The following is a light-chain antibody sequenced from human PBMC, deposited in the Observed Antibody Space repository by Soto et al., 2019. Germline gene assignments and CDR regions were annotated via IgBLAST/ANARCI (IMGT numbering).Light chain of an antibody. V-gene: IGKV1-39*01. CDR3: QQSFTNPLT. J-gene: IGKJ4*01. CDR2: AAS. CDR1: PYISNN. Sequence: DIQLTQSPSSLSASVGDRVTITCRARPYISNNLNWYQQEPGQAPNLLIYAASSLQGGVPSRVSGRCSSTNFTPNTRSLTPELFGTYESQQSFTNPLTFGGGTKVEIK.